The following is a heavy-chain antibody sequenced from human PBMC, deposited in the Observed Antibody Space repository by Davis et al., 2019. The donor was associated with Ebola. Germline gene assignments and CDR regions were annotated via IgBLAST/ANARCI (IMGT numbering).Heavy chain of an antibody. J-gene: IGHJ4*02. CDR3: ARGRRYFDWSRFDY. CDR2: IFYSGST. D-gene: IGHD3-9*01. CDR1: GGSISSGDYY. V-gene: IGHV4-30-4*01. Sequence: MPSETLSLTCTVSGGSISSGDYYWSWIRQPPGKGLEWIGYIFYSGSTYYNPSLKSRVTISVDTSKNQFSLKLSSVTAADTAVYYCARGRRYFDWSRFDYWGQGTLVTVSS.